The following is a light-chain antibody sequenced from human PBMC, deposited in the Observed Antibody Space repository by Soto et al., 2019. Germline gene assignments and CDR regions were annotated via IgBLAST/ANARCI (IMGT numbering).Light chain of an antibody. CDR1: SSDVGAYNY. J-gene: IGLJ1*01. Sequence: QSVLTQPASVSGSPGQSLTISCTGTSSDVGAYNYVSWYQQHPGKAPKLMIYDVSNRPSGVSNRFSGSKSGNTASLTISGLQAEDEADYYCSSYTTSSTYVLGTGT. CDR3: SSYTTSSTYV. V-gene: IGLV2-14*03. CDR2: DVS.